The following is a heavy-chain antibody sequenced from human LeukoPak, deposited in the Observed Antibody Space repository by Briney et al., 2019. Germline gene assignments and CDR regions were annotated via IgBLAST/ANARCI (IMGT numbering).Heavy chain of an antibody. CDR1: GGSISRNTYS. V-gene: IGHV4-30-2*01. CDR2: IYHSGST. J-gene: IGHJ4*02. CDR3: AREGTHYDFWSGYTTFGALYYFDY. D-gene: IGHD3-3*01. Sequence: SQTLSLTCAVSGGSISRNTYSWNWIRQPPGKGLEWIGDIYHSGSTYYNPSLGSRVTISIDRSKNQFSLKLSSVTAADTAVYYCAREGTHYDFWSGYTTFGALYYFDYWGQGTLVTVSS.